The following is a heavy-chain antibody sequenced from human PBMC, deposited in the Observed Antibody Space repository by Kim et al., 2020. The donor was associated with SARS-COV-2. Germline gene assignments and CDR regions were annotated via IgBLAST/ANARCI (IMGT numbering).Heavy chain of an antibody. CDR3: ARLVSGAFPSYFDY. V-gene: IGHV3-7*03. D-gene: IGHD7-27*01. J-gene: IGHJ4*02. Sequence: YVDSVKGRFTISRDNTKNSLYLPMKSLRADDTAMFSCARLVSGAFPSYFDYWGRGTLVTVSS.